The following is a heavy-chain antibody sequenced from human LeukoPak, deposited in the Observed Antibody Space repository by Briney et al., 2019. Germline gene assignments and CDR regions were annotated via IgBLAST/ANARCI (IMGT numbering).Heavy chain of an antibody. CDR3: AQLVRDAFDI. D-gene: IGHD6-13*01. J-gene: IGHJ3*02. CDR2: ISSSSSYI. V-gene: IGHV3-21*01. Sequence: GGSLRLSCAASGFTFSGYSMNWVRQAPGKGLEWVSSISSSSSYIYYADSVKGRFTISRDNAKNSLYLQMNSLRAEDTAVYYCAQLVRDAFDIWGQGTMVTVSS. CDR1: GFTFSGYS.